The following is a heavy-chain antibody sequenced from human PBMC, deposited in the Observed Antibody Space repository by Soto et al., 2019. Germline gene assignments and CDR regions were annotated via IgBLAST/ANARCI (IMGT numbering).Heavy chain of an antibody. Sequence: PGGSLRLSCAASGFTFSSYGMHWVRQAPGKGLEWVAVISYDGSNKYYADSVKGRFTISRDNSKNTLYLQMNSLRAEDTAVYYCAKSYYYDSSGYYTTFDAFDIWGQRTMVTVSS. J-gene: IGHJ3*02. V-gene: IGHV3-30*18. CDR1: GFTFSSYG. CDR2: ISYDGSNK. D-gene: IGHD3-22*01. CDR3: AKSYYYDSSGYYTTFDAFDI.